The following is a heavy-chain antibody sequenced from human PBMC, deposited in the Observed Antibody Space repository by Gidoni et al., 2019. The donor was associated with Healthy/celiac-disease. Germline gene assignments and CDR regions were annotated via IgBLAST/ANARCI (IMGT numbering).Heavy chain of an antibody. CDR1: GFTFRSYA. Sequence: QVQLVESGGGVVQPGRSLRLSCAAAGFTFRSYAMHWVRQAPGEGLEWVAVISYDGSNKYYAESVKGRFTISRDNSKNTLYLQMNSLRAEDTAVYYCARDLLAAAKNYWGQGTLVTVSS. V-gene: IGHV3-30-3*01. J-gene: IGHJ4*02. CDR3: ARDLLAAAKNY. D-gene: IGHD6-13*01. CDR2: ISYDGSNK.